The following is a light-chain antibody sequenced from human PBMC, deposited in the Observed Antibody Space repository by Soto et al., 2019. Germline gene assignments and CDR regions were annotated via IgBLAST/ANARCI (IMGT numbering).Light chain of an antibody. CDR2: AAS. CDR1: QGIKND. V-gene: IGKV1-6*01. Sequence: AIQMTESPSSLSASIGDRVTITCRASQGIKNDLGWYQQKPGKAPKLLIYAASSLQSGVPSRFSGSGSGTDFTLTISSLQPEDFATYYCLQDYNYPLTFGGGTKVDI. J-gene: IGKJ4*01. CDR3: LQDYNYPLT.